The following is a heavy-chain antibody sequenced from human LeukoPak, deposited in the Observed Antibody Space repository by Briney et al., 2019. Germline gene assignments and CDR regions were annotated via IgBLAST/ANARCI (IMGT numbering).Heavy chain of an antibody. CDR2: ISSSSSYI. D-gene: IGHD1-26*01. CDR3: ARDREGGATLDY. Sequence: GGSLRLSCAASGFTFSSYSMNWVRQAPGKGLEWVSSISSSSSYIYYADSVKGRFTISGDNAKNSLYLQMNSLRAEDTAVYYCARDREGGATLDYWGQGTLVTVSS. CDR1: GFTFSSYS. J-gene: IGHJ4*02. V-gene: IGHV3-21*01.